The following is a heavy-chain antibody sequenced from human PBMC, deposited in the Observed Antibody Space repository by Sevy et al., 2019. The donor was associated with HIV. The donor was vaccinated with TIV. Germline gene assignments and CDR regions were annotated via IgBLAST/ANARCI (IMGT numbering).Heavy chain of an antibody. CDR1: GYSFANNW. CDR3: ARLPVAAAGLYYFDY. D-gene: IGHD6-13*01. V-gene: IGHV5-51*01. Sequence: GESLKISCKGSGYSFANNWIGWVRQMPGKGLEWMGIVYLGDYDTTFSPSVQGQVTISLDKSISTAYLQRNSLKASDTAMYYCARLPVAAAGLYYFDYWGQGTLVTVSS. CDR2: VYLGDYDT. J-gene: IGHJ4*02.